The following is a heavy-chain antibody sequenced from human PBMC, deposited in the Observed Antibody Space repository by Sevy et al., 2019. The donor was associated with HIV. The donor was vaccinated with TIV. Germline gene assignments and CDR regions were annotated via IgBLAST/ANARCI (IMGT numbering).Heavy chain of an antibody. Sequence: GASVKVSCKASGYTFSGYYMHWVRQAPGQGLEWMGWINPNSGGTNYAQKFQGRVTMTRDTSISTAYMELSRLRSDDTAVYYCAREIDSSGYYGTGAWFDPWGQGTLVTVSS. CDR1: GYTFSGYY. CDR2: INPNSGGT. J-gene: IGHJ5*02. D-gene: IGHD3-22*01. V-gene: IGHV1-2*02. CDR3: AREIDSSGYYGTGAWFDP.